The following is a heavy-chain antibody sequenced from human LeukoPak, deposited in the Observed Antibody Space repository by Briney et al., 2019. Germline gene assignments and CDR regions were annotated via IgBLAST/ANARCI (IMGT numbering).Heavy chain of an antibody. CDR2: ISAYNGNT. Sequence: ASVKVSCKASGYTFTSYGISWVRQAPGQGLEWMGWISAYNGNTNYAQKLQGRVTMTRDTSTSTVYMELSSLRSEDTAVYYCAREHSGYSYGFDYWGQGTLVTVSS. D-gene: IGHD5-18*01. CDR3: AREHSGYSYGFDY. J-gene: IGHJ4*02. CDR1: GYTFTSYG. V-gene: IGHV1-18*01.